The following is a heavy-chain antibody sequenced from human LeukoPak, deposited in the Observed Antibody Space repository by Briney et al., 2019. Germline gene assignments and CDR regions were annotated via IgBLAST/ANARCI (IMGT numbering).Heavy chain of an antibody. J-gene: IGHJ5*02. CDR2: IYYSGST. Sequence: KPSETLSLTCTVSGGSISRYYWSWIRQPPGKGLEWIGYIYYSGSTNYNPSLKSRVTISVDTSKNQFSLKLSSVTAADTAVYYCARGRYCSGGSCYSAWFDPWGQGTLVTVSS. CDR3: ARGRYCSGGSCYSAWFDP. D-gene: IGHD2-15*01. CDR1: GGSISRYY. V-gene: IGHV4-59*01.